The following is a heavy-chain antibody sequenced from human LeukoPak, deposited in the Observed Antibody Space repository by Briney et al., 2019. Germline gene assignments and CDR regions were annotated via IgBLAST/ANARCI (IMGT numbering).Heavy chain of an antibody. D-gene: IGHD6-6*01. CDR1: GYTFTSYD. J-gene: IGHJ4*02. Sequence: ASVKVSCKASGYTFTSYDINWVRQATGQGLEWMGWMNPNSGNTGYAQKFQGRVTITADKSTSTAYMGLSSLRSEDTAVYYCASSLGSSSPQHLGYWGQGTLVTVSS. CDR2: MNPNSGNT. CDR3: ASSLGSSSPQHLGY. V-gene: IGHV1-8*01.